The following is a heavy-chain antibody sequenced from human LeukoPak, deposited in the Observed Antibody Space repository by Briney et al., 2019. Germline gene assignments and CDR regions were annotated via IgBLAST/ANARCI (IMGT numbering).Heavy chain of an antibody. CDR3: ARDMASLDY. D-gene: IGHD3-10*01. V-gene: IGHV4-59*01. CDR2: IYYSGST. J-gene: IGHJ4*02. Sequence: PSETLSLTGTVSGGSISSYYWSWIRQPPGKGLEWIGYIYYSGSTNYNPSLKSRVTISVDTSKNQFSLKLSSVTAADTAVYYCARDMASLDYWGQGTLVTVSS. CDR1: GGSISSYY.